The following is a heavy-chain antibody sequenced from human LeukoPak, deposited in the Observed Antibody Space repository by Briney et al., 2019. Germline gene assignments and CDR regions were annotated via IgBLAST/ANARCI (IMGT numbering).Heavy chain of an antibody. CDR1: GYTFTTYD. V-gene: IGHV1-8*01. J-gene: IGHJ4*02. D-gene: IGHD2-15*01. Sequence: GASVRVSCKASGYTFTTYDINWVRQATGQGLEWMGWMNPNSGNTGYAQKFQGRVTMTRNGFITSAYMELSSLRSEDTAVYYCARRHGRCSDGSCYYADYWGQGTLVTVSS. CDR2: MNPNSGNT. CDR3: ARRHGRCSDGSCYYADY.